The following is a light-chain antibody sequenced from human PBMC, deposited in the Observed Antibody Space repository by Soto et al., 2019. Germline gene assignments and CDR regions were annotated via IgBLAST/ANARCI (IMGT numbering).Light chain of an antibody. CDR1: SGSIANNY. J-gene: IGLJ2*01. CDR3: QSYDSDFVV. V-gene: IGLV6-57*04. Sequence: NFMLTQPHSVSEAPGKTLSIACTRSSGSIANNYVQWYQQRPGSAPTTVTYENNQRLSGVPDRFSGSTDGSSNSASLPISGLQTEDEAYYYCQSYDSDFVVFGGGTKLTVL. CDR2: ENN.